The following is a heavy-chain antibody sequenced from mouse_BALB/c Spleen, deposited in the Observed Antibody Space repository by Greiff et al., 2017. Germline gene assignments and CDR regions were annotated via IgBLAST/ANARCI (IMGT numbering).Heavy chain of an antibody. Sequence: EVKLVESGGGLVKPGGSLKLSCAASGFAFSSYDMSWVRQTPEKRLEWVAYISSGGGSTYYPDTVKGRFTISRDNAKNTLYLQMSSLKSEDTAMYYCARHRVHWYCDVWGAGTTVTVSS. CDR1: GFAFSSYD. D-gene: IGHD3-1*01. V-gene: IGHV5-12-1*01. CDR2: ISSGGGST. J-gene: IGHJ1*01. CDR3: ARHRVHWYCDV.